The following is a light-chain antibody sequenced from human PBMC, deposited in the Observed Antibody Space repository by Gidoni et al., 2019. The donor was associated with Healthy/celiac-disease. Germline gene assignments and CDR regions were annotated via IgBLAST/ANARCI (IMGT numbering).Light chain of an antibody. J-gene: IGKJ1*01. CDR2: KAS. Sequence: DIQMTQSPSTLSASVGDRVTITCRASQSISSWLAWYQQKPGKAPKLLIYKASSLESGVPSRFSGSGSGTEFTLTISSLQPDDFATYYCQQYNSYSQTFGQGTICGNQT. CDR3: QQYNSYSQT. V-gene: IGKV1-5*03. CDR1: QSISSW.